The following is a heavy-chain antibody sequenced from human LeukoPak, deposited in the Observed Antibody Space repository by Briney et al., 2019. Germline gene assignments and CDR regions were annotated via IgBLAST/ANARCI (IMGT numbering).Heavy chain of an antibody. CDR3: AREFEGDGYVY. CDR1: GGSISSGSYY. D-gene: IGHD5-24*01. CDR2: IYTSGST. V-gene: IGHV4-61*02. J-gene: IGHJ4*02. Sequence: SQTLSLTCTVSGGSISSGSYYWSWTRQPAGKGLEWIGRIYTSGSTNYNPSLKSRVTISVDTSKNQFSLKLSSVTAADTAVHYCAREFEGDGYVYWGQGTLVTVSS.